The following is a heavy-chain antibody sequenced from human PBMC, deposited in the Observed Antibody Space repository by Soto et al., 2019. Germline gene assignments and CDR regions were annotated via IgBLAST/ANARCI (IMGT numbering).Heavy chain of an antibody. J-gene: IGHJ6*02. Sequence: SQTLSLTCVISGDSVSSNSAAWNWIRQSPSRGLEWLGRTYYRSKWYNDYAVSVKSRITINPDTSKNQFSLQLNSVTPEDTAVYYCARDSANVLLWFGELSATSYYYYGMDVWGQGTTVTVSS. CDR3: ARDSANVLLWFGELSATSYYYYGMDV. CDR2: TYYRSKWYN. D-gene: IGHD3-10*01. V-gene: IGHV6-1*01. CDR1: GDSVSSNSAA.